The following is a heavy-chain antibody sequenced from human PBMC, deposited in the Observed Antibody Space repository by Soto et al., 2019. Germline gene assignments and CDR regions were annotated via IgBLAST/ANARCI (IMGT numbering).Heavy chain of an antibody. CDR2: ISSGGST. CDR3: ARSLYNGYDLHAFDI. CDR1: GFTISSNY. Sequence: PGGSLRLSCAASGFTISSNYMSWVRQAPGKGLEWVSIISSGGSTYYADSVKGRFTISRHTSKNTLYLRMNSLRAEDTAVFYCARSLYNGYDLHAFDIWGQGTMVTVSS. D-gene: IGHD5-12*01. J-gene: IGHJ3*02. V-gene: IGHV3-53*04.